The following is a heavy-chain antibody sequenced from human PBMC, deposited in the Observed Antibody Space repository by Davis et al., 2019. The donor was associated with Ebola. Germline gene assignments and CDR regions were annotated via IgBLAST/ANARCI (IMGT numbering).Heavy chain of an antibody. Sequence: PSETLSLTCTVSGGSISSSSYYWGWIRQPPGKGLEWIGSIYYSGSTYYNPSLKSRVTISVDTSKNQFSLKLSSVTAADTAVYYCARHKRSHKLRFLEWLLHNWFDPWGQGTLVTVSS. CDR1: GGSISSSSYY. CDR3: ARHKRSHKLRFLEWLLHNWFDP. J-gene: IGHJ5*02. CDR2: IYYSGST. D-gene: IGHD3-3*01. V-gene: IGHV4-39*01.